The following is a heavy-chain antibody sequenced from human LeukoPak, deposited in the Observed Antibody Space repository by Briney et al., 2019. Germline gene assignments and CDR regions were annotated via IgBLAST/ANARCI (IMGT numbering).Heavy chain of an antibody. V-gene: IGHV3-21*05. CDR2: ISAGSDYI. CDR1: GFSFTGYS. Sequence: GGSLRLSCAASGFSFTGYSMTWVRQAPGKGLEWISYISAGSDYIFYADSVKGRFTISRDNAKKSVSLQMNSLRADDTAVYYCARWGLGPSFDYWGQGTLVTVSS. J-gene: IGHJ4*02. CDR3: ARWGLGPSFDY. D-gene: IGHD1-26*01.